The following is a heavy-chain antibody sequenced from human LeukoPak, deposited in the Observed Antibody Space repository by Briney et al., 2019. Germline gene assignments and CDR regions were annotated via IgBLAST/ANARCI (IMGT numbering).Heavy chain of an antibody. Sequence: SGPTLVKPTQTLTLTCTFSGFSLSTSGVGVGWIRQPPGEALEWLALIYWNDDKRYSPSLKSRLTITRDTSKNQVVLTITNMDPVDTATYYCAHALVLAHPGITVFGVVIDGGYYFDYWGQGALVTVSS. CDR3: AHALVLAHPGITVFGVVIDGGYYFDY. D-gene: IGHD3-3*01. V-gene: IGHV2-5*01. CDR2: IYWNDDK. J-gene: IGHJ4*02. CDR1: GFSLSTSGVG.